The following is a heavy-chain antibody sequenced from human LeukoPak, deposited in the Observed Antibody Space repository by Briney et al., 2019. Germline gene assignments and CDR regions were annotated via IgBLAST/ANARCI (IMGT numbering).Heavy chain of an antibody. D-gene: IGHD5-12*01. V-gene: IGHV1-8*01. CDR3: ARGVRREATCAY. Sequence: ASVKVSFKASGYTFTSYDINWVRQATGQGLEWMGWMNPNSGNTGYAQKFQGRVTMTRNTSISTAYMELSSLRSEDTAVYYCARGVRREATCAYWGQGTLVTVSS. CDR2: MNPNSGNT. CDR1: GYTFTSYD. J-gene: IGHJ4*02.